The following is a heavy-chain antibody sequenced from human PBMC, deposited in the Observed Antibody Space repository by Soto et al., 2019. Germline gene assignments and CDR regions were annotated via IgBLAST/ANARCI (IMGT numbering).Heavy chain of an antibody. CDR3: ARASGYSYGYFYRPEYYFDY. J-gene: IGHJ4*02. CDR2: INPSGGST. Sequence: ASVKVSCKASGYTFTSYYMHWVRQAPGQGLEWMGIINPSGGSTSYAQKFQGRVTMTRDTSTSTVYMELSSLRSEDTAVYYCARASGYSYGYFYRPEYYFDYWGQGTLVTVSS. CDR1: GYTFTSYY. D-gene: IGHD5-18*01. V-gene: IGHV1-46*01.